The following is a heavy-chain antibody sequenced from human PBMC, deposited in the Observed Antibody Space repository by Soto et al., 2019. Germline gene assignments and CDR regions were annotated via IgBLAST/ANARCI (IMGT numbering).Heavy chain of an antibody. CDR3: ATHSGVVVTTIDY. V-gene: IGHV3-72*01. CDR2: TRNKANSYTT. D-gene: IGHD3-22*01. CDR1: GFTFSDHY. J-gene: IGHJ4*02. Sequence: EVQLVESGGGLVQPGGSLRLSCAASGFTFSDHYMDWVRQAPGKGLEWVGRTRNKANSYTTEYAASVKGRFTISRDDSKNSLYLQMNSLKTEDTAVYYCATHSGVVVTTIDYWGQGTLVTVSS.